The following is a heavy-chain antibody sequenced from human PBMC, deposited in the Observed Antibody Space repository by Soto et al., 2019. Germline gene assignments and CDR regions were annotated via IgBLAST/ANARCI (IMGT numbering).Heavy chain of an antibody. J-gene: IGHJ2*01. D-gene: IGHD3-10*01. CDR3: ARVLSRDYGLWYFDL. CDR1: GRTFSSYA. Sequence: QVQLVQSGAEVKKPGSSVKVSCKASGRTFSSYAISWVRQAPGQGLEWMGGIIPIFGTANYAQKFQGRVTITADKTTGTAYRELSSLRSEDTAVYYCARVLSRDYGLWYFDLWGRGTLVTVSS. CDR2: IIPIFGTA. V-gene: IGHV1-69*06.